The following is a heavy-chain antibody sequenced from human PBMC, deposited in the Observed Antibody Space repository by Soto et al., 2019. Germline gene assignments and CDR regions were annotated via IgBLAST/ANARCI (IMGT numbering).Heavy chain of an antibody. CDR2: TIPMFAAT. CDR3: ARGGIVAVPVALSSYDDYTNYRFDS. V-gene: IGHV1-69*01. Sequence: QVQLAQSGAEVRKPGSSVKVSCRASGGSFSDFAFSWVRQAPGQGLEWMGGTIPMFAATKYAQRFQGRITINADESTRTVYLALSSLTSDDSAVYYCARGGIVAVPVALSSYDDYTNYRFDSWGQGTLVSVSS. J-gene: IGHJ4*02. D-gene: IGHD4-4*01. CDR1: GGSFSDFA.